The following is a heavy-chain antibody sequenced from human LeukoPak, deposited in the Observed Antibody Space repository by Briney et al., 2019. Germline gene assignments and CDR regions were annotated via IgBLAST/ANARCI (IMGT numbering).Heavy chain of an antibody. V-gene: IGHV3-21*01. CDR3: ARDLKADYDIPYFDY. D-gene: IGHD3-9*01. J-gene: IGHJ4*02. Sequence: GWSLRLSCAASGFTFSSYSMNWVRQAPGKGLEGVSSISSSSSYIYYADSVKGRFTISRDNAKNSLYLQMNSLRAEDTAVYYCARDLKADYDIPYFDYWGQGTLVTVSS. CDR1: GFTFSSYS. CDR2: ISSSSSYI.